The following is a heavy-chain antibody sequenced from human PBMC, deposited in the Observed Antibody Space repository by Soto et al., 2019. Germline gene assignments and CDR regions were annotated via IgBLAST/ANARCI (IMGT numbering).Heavy chain of an antibody. CDR1: GFTFSSYW. CDR3: AREGFRFRVRGFF. D-gene: IGHD3-10*01. CDR2: IKQDGSEK. V-gene: IGHV3-7*01. Sequence: GGSLRLSCAASGFTFSSYWMSWVRQAPGKGLEWVANIKQDGSEKYYVDSVKGRFTISRDNAKNSLYLQMNSLRAEDTAVYYCAREGFRFRVRGFFWXQGTLVTVSS. J-gene: IGHJ4*02.